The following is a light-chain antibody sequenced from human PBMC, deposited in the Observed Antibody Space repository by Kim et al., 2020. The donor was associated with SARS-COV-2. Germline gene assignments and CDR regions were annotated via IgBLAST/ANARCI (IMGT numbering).Light chain of an antibody. CDR2: DAS. CDR3: HHRSAWPLT. Sequence: EIVLTQSPAPLSLSPGERATLSCRASQSVTTYLAWYQHRPGQSPRLLIYDASNRASGIPARFSGSGSGTDFTLTIDSLEPEDFAVYYCHHRSAWPLTFGGGTKVDIK. V-gene: IGKV3-11*01. J-gene: IGKJ4*01. CDR1: QSVTTY.